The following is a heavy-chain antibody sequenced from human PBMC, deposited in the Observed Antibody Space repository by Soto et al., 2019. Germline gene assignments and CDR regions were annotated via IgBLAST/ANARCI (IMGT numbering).Heavy chain of an antibody. Sequence: GESLKISCNGSAYTFTNYYIGWVRQMPGKGLEWMGIIYPGDSETTYSPSFQGQVTFSVDKSLNIAYLQWSSLRASDTGIYYCSITRHYHGAAFDSWGHGTLVTVSS. CDR1: AYTFTNYY. CDR2: IYPGDSET. J-gene: IGHJ4*01. V-gene: IGHV5-51*01. CDR3: SITRHYHGAAFDS. D-gene: IGHD3-10*01.